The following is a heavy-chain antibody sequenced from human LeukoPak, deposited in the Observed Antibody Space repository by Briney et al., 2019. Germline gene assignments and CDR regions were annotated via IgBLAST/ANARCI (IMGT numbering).Heavy chain of an antibody. J-gene: IGHJ3*02. V-gene: IGHV3-30*18. CDR1: GFPFSSFG. CDR2: ISHERSTK. D-gene: IGHD1-26*01. CDR3: AKASWARNAFDI. Sequence: GRSLRLSCAVSGFPFSSFGMHWVRQAPSKGLEWVAVISHERSTKYYADSVKGRFTISRDNSKNTLYLQMNSLRAEDTAVYYCAKASWARNAFDIWGQGTMVTVSS.